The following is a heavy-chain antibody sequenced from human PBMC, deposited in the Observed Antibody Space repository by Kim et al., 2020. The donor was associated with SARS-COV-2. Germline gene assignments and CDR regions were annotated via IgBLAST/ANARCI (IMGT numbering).Heavy chain of an antibody. Sequence: SVKVSCKASGGTFSSYAISWVRQAPGQGLEWMGGIIPIFGTANYAQKFQGRVTITADESTSTAYMELSSLRSEDTAVYYCACNIGGIAAAGNGADYWGQGTLVTVSS. D-gene: IGHD6-13*01. CDR3: ACNIGGIAAAGNGADY. V-gene: IGHV1-69*13. J-gene: IGHJ4*02. CDR1: GGTFSSYA. CDR2: IIPIFGTA.